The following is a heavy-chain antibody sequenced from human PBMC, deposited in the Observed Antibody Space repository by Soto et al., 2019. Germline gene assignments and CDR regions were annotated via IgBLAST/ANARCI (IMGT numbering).Heavy chain of an antibody. CDR3: ARAVSYGDYFDY. Sequence: QVQLQESGPGLVKPSGTLSLTCAVSSGSISSSNWWSWVRQPPGKGLEWIGEIYHSGSTNYNPSLKRRVTISVDKSKNQFSLELSSVTAADTAVYYCARAVSYGDYFDYWGQGTLVTVSS. V-gene: IGHV4-4*02. D-gene: IGHD4-17*01. CDR2: IYHSGST. CDR1: SGSISSSNW. J-gene: IGHJ4*02.